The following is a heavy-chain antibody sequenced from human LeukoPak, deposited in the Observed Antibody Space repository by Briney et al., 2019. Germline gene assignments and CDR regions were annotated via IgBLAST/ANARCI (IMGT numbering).Heavy chain of an antibody. Sequence: SVKVSCKASGGTFSSYAISSVRQAPGQGLEWMGGIIPIFGTANYAQKFQGRVTITTDESTSTANMELSSLRSEDTAVYYCARAESTVQPLVGWGQGTLVTVSS. CDR1: GGTFSSYA. CDR2: IIPIFGTA. V-gene: IGHV1-69*05. D-gene: IGHD1-26*01. J-gene: IGHJ4*02. CDR3: ARAESTVQPLVG.